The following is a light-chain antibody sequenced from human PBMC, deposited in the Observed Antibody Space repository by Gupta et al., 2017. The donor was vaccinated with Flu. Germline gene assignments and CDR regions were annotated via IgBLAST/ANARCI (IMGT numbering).Light chain of an antibody. CDR1: QEINIF. CDR2: DAS. J-gene: IGKJ4*01. V-gene: IGKV1-33*01. CDR3: QQYYNLPLT. Sequence: DIQMTQSPSSLSASVGDRVTITCQASQEINIFLNWYQQRPGKAPRLLIYDASTLETGVPSRFSGSGSGTDFTFPITGLQPEDIATYYCQQYYNLPLTFGGGTKVEIK.